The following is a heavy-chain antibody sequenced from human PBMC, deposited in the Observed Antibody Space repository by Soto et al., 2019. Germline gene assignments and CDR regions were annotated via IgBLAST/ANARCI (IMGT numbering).Heavy chain of an antibody. V-gene: IGHV3-15*07. J-gene: IGHJ4*02. CDR1: GFTFSNAW. D-gene: IGHD2-8*02. Sequence: EVQLVESGGGLVQPGGSLRLSCAASGFTFSNAWMIWVRQAPGKGLEWVGRIKSKNDDGTTDYAAPVKGRFTISRDDSKNTLYLQMNSLKTEDTAVYYCATVRFNLLVIDWGQGTLVTVSS. CDR2: IKSKNDDGTT. CDR3: ATVRFNLLVID.